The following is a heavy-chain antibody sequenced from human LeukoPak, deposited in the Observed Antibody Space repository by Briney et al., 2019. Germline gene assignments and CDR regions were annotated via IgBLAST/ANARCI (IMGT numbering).Heavy chain of an antibody. V-gene: IGHV3-23*01. CDR1: GSTFGSFA. CDR2: ISGSGGST. Sequence: GGSWRSSCEAPGSTFGSFAMSWVRKVPGKGLGWASAISGSGGSTYYADSVKGRFTISRDNSKNTLYLQMNSLRAEDTAVYYCARTYYYDSSGTDYWGQGTLVTVSS. J-gene: IGHJ4*02. D-gene: IGHD3-22*01. CDR3: ARTYYYDSSGTDY.